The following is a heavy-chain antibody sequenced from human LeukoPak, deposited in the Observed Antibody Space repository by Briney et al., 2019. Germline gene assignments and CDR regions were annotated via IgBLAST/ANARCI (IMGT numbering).Heavy chain of an antibody. V-gene: IGHV3-74*01. CDR1: GFTFSGYW. Sequence: GGSLRLSCVASGFTFSGYWMHWVRQAPGKGLVWVSRINRDGRSTNYADSVKGRFTISRDNAKNTVFLQMNSLRAEDTAVYYCALPLRDGDFYFDYWGQGALVTVSS. D-gene: IGHD4-17*01. CDR2: INRDGRST. J-gene: IGHJ4*02. CDR3: ALPLRDGDFYFDY.